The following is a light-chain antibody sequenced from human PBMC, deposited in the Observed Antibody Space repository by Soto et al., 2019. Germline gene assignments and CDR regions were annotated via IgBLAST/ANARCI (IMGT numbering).Light chain of an antibody. V-gene: IGKV3-11*01. Sequence: EIVLTQSPATLSLSPGERATLSCRTSLSVSVYLDWYQQKPGQAPRLLISDASNRATGIPARFSGSGSGTDFTLTISSLEPEDFAVYYCHQRQYWPPITFGRGTRLEIK. CDR3: HQRQYWPPIT. J-gene: IGKJ5*01. CDR2: DAS. CDR1: LSVSVY.